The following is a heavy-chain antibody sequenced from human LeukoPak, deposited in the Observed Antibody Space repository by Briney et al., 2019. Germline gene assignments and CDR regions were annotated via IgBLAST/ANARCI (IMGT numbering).Heavy chain of an antibody. J-gene: IGHJ4*02. D-gene: IGHD3-10*01. CDR1: GFTFSSYW. CDR3: ATRYASGPIADY. CDR2: IKQDGSEK. V-gene: IGHV3-7*03. Sequence: GGSLRLSCAASGFTFSSYWMSWVRQAPGKGLEWVANIKQDGSEKYYVDSVKGRFTISRDNAKNSLYLQMNSLRAEDTAFYCATRYASGPIADYWGQGTLVTVSS.